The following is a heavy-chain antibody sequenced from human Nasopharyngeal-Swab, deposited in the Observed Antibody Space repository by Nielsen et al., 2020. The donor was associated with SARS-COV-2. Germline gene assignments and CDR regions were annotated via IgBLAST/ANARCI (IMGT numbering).Heavy chain of an antibody. CDR2: INHSGST. J-gene: IGHJ2*01. D-gene: IGHD2-15*01. V-gene: IGHV4-34*01. CDR1: GGSFSAYY. Sequence: GSLRLSCAVYGGSFSAYYWSWIRQPPGKGLEWIGEINHSGSTNYNPSLKSRVTISIDTSKNQFSLKLSSVTAADTAVYYCARGGNCSGGSCYSKWRSIWYFELWGRGTLVTVSS. CDR3: ARGGNCSGGSCYSKWRSIWYFEL.